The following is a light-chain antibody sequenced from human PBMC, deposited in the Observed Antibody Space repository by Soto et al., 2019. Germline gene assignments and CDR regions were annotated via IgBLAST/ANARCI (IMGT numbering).Light chain of an antibody. CDR1: QSISSW. V-gene: IGKV1-5*03. Sequence: DIQMTQSPSTLSASVGDRVTITCRASQSISSWLAWYQQKTGKAPKLLIYKASSLESGVPSRFSGSGSGTEFTLTISSLQPDDFATYYGQQYNSYSTCGRGTKVEIK. CDR3: QQYNSYST. J-gene: IGKJ1*01. CDR2: KAS.